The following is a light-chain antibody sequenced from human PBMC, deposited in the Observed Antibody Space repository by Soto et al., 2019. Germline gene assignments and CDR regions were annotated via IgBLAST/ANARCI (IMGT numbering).Light chain of an antibody. Sequence: EIVLTQSPGTLSLSPGERATLSCRASQSVSYCLAWYQQKPGQAPRLLIYDSSNRATGIPPRFSGSGSGTDFTLTISSLESEDFAVYYCQQRVNRVTFGGGTKVDIK. V-gene: IGKV3-11*01. CDR3: QQRVNRVT. CDR2: DSS. J-gene: IGKJ4*01. CDR1: QSVSYC.